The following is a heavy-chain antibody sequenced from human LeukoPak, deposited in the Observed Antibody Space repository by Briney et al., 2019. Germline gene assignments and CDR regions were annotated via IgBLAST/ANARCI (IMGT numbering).Heavy chain of an antibody. CDR3: AAPRITMIAH. CDR2: MFYGGNT. J-gene: IGHJ4*02. CDR1: GVSISTSSYY. Sequence: PSETLSLTCTVSGVSISTSSYYWGWIRQPPGRGLEWIGSMFYGGNTYYNPSLKSRVTISVDTSKNHFSLKLNSVTAADTAVYYCAAPRITMIAHWGQGTLVTVSS. V-gene: IGHV4-39*02. D-gene: IGHD3-22*01.